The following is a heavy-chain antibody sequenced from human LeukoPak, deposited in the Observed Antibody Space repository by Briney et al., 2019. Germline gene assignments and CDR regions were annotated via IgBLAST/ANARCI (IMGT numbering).Heavy chain of an antibody. Sequence: EASVKVSFKASGFTFTSSAMQWVRQARGQRLEWIGWIVVGSGNTNYAQKFQERVTITRDMSTSTAYMELSSLRSEDTAVYYCAADRWVGATTFDYWGQGTLVTVSS. CDR2: IVVGSGNT. J-gene: IGHJ4*02. D-gene: IGHD1-26*01. CDR1: GFTFTSSA. V-gene: IGHV1-58*02. CDR3: AADRWVGATTFDY.